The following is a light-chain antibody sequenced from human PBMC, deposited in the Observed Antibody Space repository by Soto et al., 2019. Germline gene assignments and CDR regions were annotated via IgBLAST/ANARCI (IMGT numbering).Light chain of an antibody. Sequence: DIEITQSPSSVSASVGDRITITCRASQGISSWLAWYQKKKGKAPKILIYAASSLQSGVPSRFSGSGSCTDFTLTLSRLQPEDFGTYYCLQDYNYPWTFGQGTKVDI. CDR1: QGISSW. CDR3: LQDYNYPWT. V-gene: IGKV1-12*01. J-gene: IGKJ1*01. CDR2: AAS.